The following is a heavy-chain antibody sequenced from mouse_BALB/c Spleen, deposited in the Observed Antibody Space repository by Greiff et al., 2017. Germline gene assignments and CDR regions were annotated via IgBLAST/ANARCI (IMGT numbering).Heavy chain of an antibody. CDR1: GFTFTDYY. CDR2: IRNKANGYTT. J-gene: IGHJ2*01. Sequence: EVKLMESGGGLVQPGGSLRLSCATSGFTFTDYYMSWVRQPPGKALEWLGFIRNKANGYTTEYSASVKGRFTISRDNSQSILYLQMNTLRAEDSATYYCARDGALFDYWGQGTTLTVSS. D-gene: IGHD3-1*01. V-gene: IGHV7-3*02. CDR3: ARDGALFDY.